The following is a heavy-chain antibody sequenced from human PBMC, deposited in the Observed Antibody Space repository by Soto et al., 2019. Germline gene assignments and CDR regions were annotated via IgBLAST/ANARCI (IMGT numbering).Heavy chain of an antibody. CDR1: GFTFSSYG. Sequence: QVQLVESGGGVVQPGRSLRLSCAASGFTFSSYGMHWVRQAPGKGLEWVALISYDGTNKYYADSVKGRFTISRDNFKNTLYLQMNNLRAEDTAVYYCAKDVIVVVTAIHQYYYYGMDVWGQGTTVTVSS. V-gene: IGHV3-30*18. D-gene: IGHD2-21*02. CDR2: ISYDGTNK. CDR3: AKDVIVVVTAIHQYYYYGMDV. J-gene: IGHJ6*02.